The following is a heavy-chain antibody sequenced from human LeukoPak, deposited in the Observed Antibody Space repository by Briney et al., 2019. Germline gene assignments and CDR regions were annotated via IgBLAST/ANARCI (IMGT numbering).Heavy chain of an antibody. CDR3: AGSPYYYDSSHFDY. J-gene: IGHJ4*02. CDR1: SGSISSYY. D-gene: IGHD3-22*01. Sequence: PSETLSLTCTVSSGSISSYYWSWIRQPPGKGLEWIGYIYYSGSANYNPSLKSRVTISVDTSNNQFSLKLSSVTAADTAVYYCAGSPYYYDSSHFDYWGQGTLVTVSP. CDR2: IYYSGSA. V-gene: IGHV4-59*08.